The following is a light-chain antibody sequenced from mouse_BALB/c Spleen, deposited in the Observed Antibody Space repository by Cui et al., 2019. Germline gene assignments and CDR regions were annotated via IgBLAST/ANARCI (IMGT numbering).Light chain of an antibody. V-gene: IGKV3-10*01. CDR3: QQNNEDPFT. CDR2: LAS. J-gene: IGKJ4*01. CDR1: ESVDNYGNSV. Sequence: NIVLTQSPASLAVCLGQRATISCRASESVDNYGNSVMHWYQQKPGQPPKLLIFLASNLESGVPARFSGSGSRTDFPLTIDPVEADDAATYYCQQNNEDPFTFGSGTKLEIK.